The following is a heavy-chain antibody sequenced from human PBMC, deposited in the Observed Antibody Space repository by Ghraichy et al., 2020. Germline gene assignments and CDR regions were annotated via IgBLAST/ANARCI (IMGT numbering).Heavy chain of an antibody. CDR2: IYPGDSDP. J-gene: IGHJ4*02. V-gene: IGHV5-51*01. CDR3: ARLVQSSAGTHLDY. Sequence: GESLNISCKGSGFTFASYWIAWLRQMPGKGLEWMGIIYPGDSDPRYSPSFQGQVTFSADKSISTAYLQWSSLQASDTAMYYCARLVQSSAGTHLDYWGQGTLVTVSS. CDR1: GFTFASYW.